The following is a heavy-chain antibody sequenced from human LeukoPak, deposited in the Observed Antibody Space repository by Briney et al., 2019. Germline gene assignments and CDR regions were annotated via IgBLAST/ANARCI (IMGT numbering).Heavy chain of an antibody. CDR2: ISAYNGNT. CDR1: GYTFASDG. V-gene: IGHV1-18*01. CDR3: ARVSAAFWSGYYLYAIYYYYYYMDV. D-gene: IGHD3-3*01. J-gene: IGHJ6*03. Sequence: ASVKVSCKASGYTFASDGISWVRQAPGQGLEWMGWISAYNGNTNYAQKLHGRVTMTTDTSTSTAYMELRSLRSADTAVYYCARVSAAFWSGYYLYAIYYYYYYMDVWGKGPTVTVSS.